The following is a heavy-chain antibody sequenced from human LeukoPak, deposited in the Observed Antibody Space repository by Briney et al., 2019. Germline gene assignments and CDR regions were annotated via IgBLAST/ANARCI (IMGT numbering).Heavy chain of an antibody. Sequence: SETLSLTCTVSGGSISSYYWSWIRQPPGKGLEWIGYIYYSGSTNYNPSLKSRVTISVDTSKNQFSLKLSSVTAADTAVYYCARDSGSSYDNWFDPWGQGTLVTVSP. CDR1: GGSISSYY. CDR3: ARDSGSSYDNWFDP. J-gene: IGHJ5*02. CDR2: IYYSGST. D-gene: IGHD6-6*01. V-gene: IGHV4-59*01.